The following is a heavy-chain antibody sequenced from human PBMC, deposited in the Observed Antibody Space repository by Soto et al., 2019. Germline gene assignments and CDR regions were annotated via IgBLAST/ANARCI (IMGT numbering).Heavy chain of an antibody. J-gene: IGHJ6*03. CDR2: ISSNGVGT. CDR3: ARRARPDFYYMDV. D-gene: IGHD6-6*01. CDR1: GFTLSGYA. Sequence: EVQLAESGGGLAQPGGSLRLSCAASGFTLSGYAMDWVRQAPGKGREYVSGISSNGVGTYYANSVQVRFTITRDNSKNTVYLQMGSLRPEDMAVYYCARRARPDFYYMDVWGKGTTVTVSS. V-gene: IGHV3-64*01.